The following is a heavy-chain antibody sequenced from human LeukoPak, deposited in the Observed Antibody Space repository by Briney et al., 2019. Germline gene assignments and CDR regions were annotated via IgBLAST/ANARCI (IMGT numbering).Heavy chain of an antibody. CDR3: ARGTDV. V-gene: IGHV4-59*12. Sequence: SSETLSLTCTVSGGSISNYYWSWMRQPPGKGLEWVGYIYNSVTTNYNPSLKSRVTVSLDTSKNQFSLKLSSVTAADTAVYYCARGTDVWGKGTTVTVSS. J-gene: IGHJ6*04. CDR2: IYNSVTT. CDR1: GGSISNYY.